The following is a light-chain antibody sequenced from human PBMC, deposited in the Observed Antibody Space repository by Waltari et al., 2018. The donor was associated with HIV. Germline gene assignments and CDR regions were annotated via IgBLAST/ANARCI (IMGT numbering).Light chain of an antibody. CDR2: DVS. V-gene: IGLV2-11*01. CDR1: NSDVGGSNY. CDR3: CSYAGSYTSYV. Sequence: QSALTQPRSVSGSPGQSVTISCTGTNSDVGGSNYVSWYQQHPGKAPKLMIYDVSQRPSGVPDRFSGSKSGNTASLTISGLQAEDEADYYCCSYAGSYTSYVFGTGTKVTVL. J-gene: IGLJ1*01.